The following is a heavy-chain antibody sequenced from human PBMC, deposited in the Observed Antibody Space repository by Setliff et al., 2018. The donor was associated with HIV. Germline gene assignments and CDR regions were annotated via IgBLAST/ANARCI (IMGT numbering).Heavy chain of an antibody. J-gene: IGHJ6*02. Sequence: PGGSLRLSCAASGFTFSSYSMNWVRQAPGKGLECVAVISDDGSAKYYGDSVKGRFTISRDNSKNTLYLQMNSLRAEDTAVYYCARSVIGYYYYGMDVWGQGTTVTVSS. CDR2: ISDDGSAK. V-gene: IGHV3-30*03. CDR3: ARSVIGYYYYGMDV. CDR1: GFTFSSYS. D-gene: IGHD3-10*01.